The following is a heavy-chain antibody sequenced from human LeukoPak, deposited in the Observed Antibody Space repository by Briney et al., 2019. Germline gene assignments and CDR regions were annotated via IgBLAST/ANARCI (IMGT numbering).Heavy chain of an antibody. CDR3: ANSGSYYSLDY. CDR2: ISGSGGST. CDR1: GFTFSSYA. D-gene: IGHD1-26*01. Sequence: GGSLRLSCASSGFTFSSYAMSWVRQAPGKGLEWVSAISGSGGSTYYADSVKGRFTISRDNSKNTLYLQMNSLRAEDTAVYYCANSGSYYSLDYWGQGTLVTVSS. J-gene: IGHJ4*02. V-gene: IGHV3-23*01.